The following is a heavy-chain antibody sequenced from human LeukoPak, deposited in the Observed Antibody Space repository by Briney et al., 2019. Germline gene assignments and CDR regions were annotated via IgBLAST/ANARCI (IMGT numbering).Heavy chain of an antibody. D-gene: IGHD2-2*01. CDR1: GFTFSSFW. Sequence: PGGSLRLSCAASGFTFSSFWMTWVRQAPGKGLEWVATIKEDGSEKYYVDSVKGRFTISRDNAKNSLELQMNSLRAEDTAVYYCARGELGYQLDFDYWGQGTLVTVSS. V-gene: IGHV3-7*01. CDR2: IKEDGSEK. J-gene: IGHJ4*02. CDR3: ARGELGYQLDFDY.